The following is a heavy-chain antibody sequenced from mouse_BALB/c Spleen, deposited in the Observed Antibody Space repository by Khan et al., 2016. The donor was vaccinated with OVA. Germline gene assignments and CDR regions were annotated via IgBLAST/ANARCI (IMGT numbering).Heavy chain of an antibody. J-gene: IGHJ2*01. V-gene: IGHV5-17*02. CDR2: ISSDSSTI. CDR1: GFTFSGFG. Sequence: EVELVESGGGLVQPGGSRKLSCAASGFTFSGFGMHWVRQAPEKGLEWVAYISSDSSTIYYADTVKGRFTISRDNPKNTLFLQMTSLRSEDTAMXFCARTGYYYFDYWGQGTTLTVSS. D-gene: IGHD2-3*01. CDR3: ARTGYYYFDY.